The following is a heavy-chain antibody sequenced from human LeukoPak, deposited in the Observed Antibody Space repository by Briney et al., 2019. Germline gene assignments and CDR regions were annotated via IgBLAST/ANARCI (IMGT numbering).Heavy chain of an antibody. J-gene: IGHJ5*02. CDR1: GFSLSTSGVG. Sequence: SGPTLVKPTQTLTLTCTFSGFSLSTSGVGVGWIRQPPGKALEWLALIYWDDDKRYSPSLKSRLTITKDTSKNQVVLTMTNMDPVDTATYYCAHRASVVVVVEENWFDPWGQGTLVTVSS. CDR3: AHRASVVVVVEENWFDP. V-gene: IGHV2-5*02. D-gene: IGHD2-15*01. CDR2: IYWDDDK.